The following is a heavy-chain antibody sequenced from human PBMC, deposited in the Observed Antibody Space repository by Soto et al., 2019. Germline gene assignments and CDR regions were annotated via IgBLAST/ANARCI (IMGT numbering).Heavy chain of an antibody. Sequence: EVQLSESGGDLRQPGGSLRLSCAASGFTFTNYAMTWVRQTPGKGLEWVSGISASGGLKYYADSVRDRFTVSRDNSKNILYLLLDNLRDEDTALYYCAREVGAPSGWLDPWGQGTQVTVSS. CDR1: GFTFTNYA. J-gene: IGHJ5*02. V-gene: IGHV3-23*01. CDR3: AREVGAPSGWLDP. D-gene: IGHD1-26*01. CDR2: ISASGGLK.